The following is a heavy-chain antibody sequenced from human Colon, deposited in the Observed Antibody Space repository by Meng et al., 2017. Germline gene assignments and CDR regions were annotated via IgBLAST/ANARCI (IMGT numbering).Heavy chain of an antibody. CDR1: GFTCSDYW. CDR3: AKNDGIERLAN. Sequence: GESLKTSCAASGFTCSDYWMNWVRQAPGKGLEWVANMKEDGTTVNYAQPVKGRFTIPRDNAKNSLFLQMNSLGDDDEAIYYCAKNDGIERLANWGQGILVTVSS. CDR2: MKEDGTTV. V-gene: IGHV3-7*01. D-gene: IGHD1-26*01. J-gene: IGHJ4*02.